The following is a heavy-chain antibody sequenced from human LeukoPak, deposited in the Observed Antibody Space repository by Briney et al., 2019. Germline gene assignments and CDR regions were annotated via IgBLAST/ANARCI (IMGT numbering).Heavy chain of an antibody. Sequence: SETLSLTCTVSGVSISSYYWSWIRQPPGKGLEWIGYIYYSGSTNYNPSLKSRVTISVDTSKNQFSLKLSSVTAADTAVYYCARDRGSYQFDYWGQGTLVTVSS. CDR1: GVSISSYY. J-gene: IGHJ4*02. CDR2: IYYSGST. D-gene: IGHD2-2*01. V-gene: IGHV4-59*01. CDR3: ARDRGSYQFDY.